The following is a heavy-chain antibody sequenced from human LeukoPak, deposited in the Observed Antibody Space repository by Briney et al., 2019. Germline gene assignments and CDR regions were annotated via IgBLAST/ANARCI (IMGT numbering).Heavy chain of an antibody. J-gene: IGHJ3*02. Sequence: SETLSLTCTVSGGSISSSSYYWGWIRQPPGKGLEWIGSIYYSGSTYYNPSLKSRVTISVDTSKNQFSLKLSSVTAADTAVYYCASIKGAFDIWGQGTMVTVSS. CDR3: ASIKGAFDI. CDR1: GGSISSSSYY. V-gene: IGHV4-39*01. CDR2: IYYSGST.